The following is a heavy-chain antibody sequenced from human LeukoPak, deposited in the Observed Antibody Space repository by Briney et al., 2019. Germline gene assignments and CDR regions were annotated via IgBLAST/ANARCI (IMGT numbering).Heavy chain of an antibody. Sequence: PSETLSLTCTVSGDSISSYYWSWIRQPPGKGLEWIGYIYYSGSTNYNPSLKSRVTISVDTSKNQFSLKLSSVTAADTAVYYCARRTSRGGGIDYWGQGTLVTVSS. CDR3: ARRTSRGGGIDY. D-gene: IGHD3-16*01. V-gene: IGHV4-59*01. CDR1: GDSISSYY. J-gene: IGHJ4*02. CDR2: IYYSGST.